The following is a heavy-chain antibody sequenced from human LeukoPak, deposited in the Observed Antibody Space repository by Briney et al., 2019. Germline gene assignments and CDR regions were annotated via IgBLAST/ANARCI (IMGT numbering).Heavy chain of an antibody. Sequence: GASVKVSCKASGGTFSSYAISRVRQAPGQGLEWMGRIIPILGIANYAQKFQGRVTITADKSTSTAYMELSSLRSEDTAVYYCAREVYSSGWYYFDYWGQGTLVTVSS. CDR1: GGTFSSYA. J-gene: IGHJ4*02. V-gene: IGHV1-69*04. D-gene: IGHD6-19*01. CDR3: AREVYSSGWYYFDY. CDR2: IIPILGIA.